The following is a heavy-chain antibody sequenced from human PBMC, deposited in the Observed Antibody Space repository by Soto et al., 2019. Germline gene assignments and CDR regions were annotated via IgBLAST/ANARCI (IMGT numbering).Heavy chain of an antibody. CDR2: IYYSGST. D-gene: IGHD5-18*01. CDR3: ASQTAIDYYYGMDV. V-gene: IGHV4-39*01. Sequence: PSETLSLTCTVSGGSISSSSYYWGWIRQPPGKGLERIGSIYYSGSTYYNPSLKSRVTISVDTSKNQFSLKLSSVTAADTAVYYCASQTAIDYYYGMDVWGQGTTVTVSS. CDR1: GGSISSSSYY. J-gene: IGHJ6*02.